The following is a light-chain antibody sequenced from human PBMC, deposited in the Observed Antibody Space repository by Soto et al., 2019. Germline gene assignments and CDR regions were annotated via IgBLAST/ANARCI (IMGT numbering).Light chain of an antibody. CDR3: QQRSNWPFT. V-gene: IGKV3-11*01. CDR2: DAS. CDR1: QSVSSY. J-gene: IGKJ5*01. Sequence: EIVLTQSPATLSLSPGERDTLPCRASQSVSSYLAWYKQKPGQAPRLLIYDASNRATGIPARVSGSGSGTEFTLTISSLEPEDFAVYYCQQRSNWPFTFGQGTRLEIK.